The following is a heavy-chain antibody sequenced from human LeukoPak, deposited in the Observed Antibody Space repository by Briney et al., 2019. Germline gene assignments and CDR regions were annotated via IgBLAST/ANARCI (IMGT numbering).Heavy chain of an antibody. CDR3: ARGFTANCSSTSCYRPSNWFDP. CDR2: INHSGST. Sequence: TASETLSLTCAVYGGSFSGYYWSWIRQPPGKGLEWLGEINHSGSTNYNPSLKSRVTISVDTSKNQFSLKLSSVTAADTAVYYCARGFTANCSSTSCYRPSNWFDPWGQGTLVTVSS. V-gene: IGHV4-34*01. J-gene: IGHJ5*02. D-gene: IGHD2-2*01. CDR1: GGSFSGYY.